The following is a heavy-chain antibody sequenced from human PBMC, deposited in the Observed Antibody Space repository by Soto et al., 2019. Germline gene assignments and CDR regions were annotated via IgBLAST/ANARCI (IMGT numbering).Heavy chain of an antibody. D-gene: IGHD3-3*01. CDR3: ATRITVFGSLIPPFDP. Sequence: SETLSLTCAVYGGSVNGYYWNWIRQPPGKGLEWIGEINHTGGTHYNTSLKSRVTMSVDTSKNQFSLRLSSVTAADTAIYYRATRITVFGSLIPPFDPWGQGTQVTVSS. V-gene: IGHV4-34*01. CDR2: INHTGGT. J-gene: IGHJ5*02. CDR1: GGSVNGYY.